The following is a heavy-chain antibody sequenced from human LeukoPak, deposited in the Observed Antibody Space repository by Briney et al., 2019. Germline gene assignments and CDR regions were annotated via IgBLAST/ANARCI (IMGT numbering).Heavy chain of an antibody. V-gene: IGHV3-30*01. CDR1: GFTFSSYA. D-gene: IGHD3-10*01. Sequence: PGRSLRLSCAASGFTFSSYAMHWVRQAPGKGLEWVAVISYDGSNKYYADSVKGRFTISRDNSKNTLYLQMNSLRAEDTAVYYCAKNIDYGSGTENYGMDVWGQGTTVTVSS. CDR3: AKNIDYGSGTENYGMDV. CDR2: ISYDGSNK. J-gene: IGHJ6*02.